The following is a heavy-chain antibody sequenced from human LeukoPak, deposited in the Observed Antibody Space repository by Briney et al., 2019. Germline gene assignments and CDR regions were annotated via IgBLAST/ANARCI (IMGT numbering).Heavy chain of an antibody. V-gene: IGHV4-39*01. CDR1: GGSVGSSSYF. D-gene: IGHD4-17*01. CDR2: IHYSGRT. J-gene: IGHJ4*02. CDR3: ARQDPMTAVTRRPMDY. Sequence: PSETLSLTCTVSGGSVGSSSYFWGWIRQPPGKGLEWIGSIHYSGRTYYNPSLKSRVTISVDTSKNQTSLGLTSVTAADTSVYYCARQDPMTAVTRRPMDYWGRGTLVTVSS.